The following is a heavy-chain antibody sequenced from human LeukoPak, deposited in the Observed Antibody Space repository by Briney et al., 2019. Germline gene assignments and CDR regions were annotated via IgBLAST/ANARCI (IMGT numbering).Heavy chain of an antibody. CDR2: MNPNSGNT. CDR3: ARNNRGYSYPGY. D-gene: IGHD5-18*01. Sequence: ASVKVSCKASGYTFTSYDINWVRQATGQGLEWMGWMNPNSGNTGYAQKFQGRVTITADKSTSTAYMELSSLRSEDTAVHYCARNNRGYSYPGYWGQGTLVTVSS. CDR1: GYTFTSYD. J-gene: IGHJ4*02. V-gene: IGHV1-8*01.